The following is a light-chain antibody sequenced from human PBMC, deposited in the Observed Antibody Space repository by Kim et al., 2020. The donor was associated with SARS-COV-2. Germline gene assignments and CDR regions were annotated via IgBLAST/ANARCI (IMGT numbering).Light chain of an antibody. CDR1: NNNVGNQG. J-gene: IGLJ3*02. CDR2: RNN. CDR3: SAWDSSLSAWV. Sequence: QAGLTQPPSVSKGSRQTATLTCTGDNNNVGNQGALWLQQRQGHPPKLLCYRNNNRPSGISERFSASRSGNTASLTITGLQPEDEADYYCSAWDSSLSAWVFGGGTQRTVL. V-gene: IGLV10-54*01.